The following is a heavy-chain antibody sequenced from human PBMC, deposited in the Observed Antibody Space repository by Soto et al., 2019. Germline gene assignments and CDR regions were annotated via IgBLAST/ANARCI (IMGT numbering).Heavy chain of an antibody. D-gene: IGHD6-13*01. J-gene: IGHJ6*02. Sequence: GASVKVSCKASGGTFSSYAISWVRQAPGQGLEWMGGIIPIFGTANYAQKFQGRVTITADESTSTAYMELSSLRSEDTAVYYCARWWAAAGRGFSIGPGYYYYYGMDVWGQGTTVTVSS. CDR3: ARWWAAAGRGFSIGPGYYYYYGMDV. V-gene: IGHV1-69*13. CDR2: IIPIFGTA. CDR1: GGTFSSYA.